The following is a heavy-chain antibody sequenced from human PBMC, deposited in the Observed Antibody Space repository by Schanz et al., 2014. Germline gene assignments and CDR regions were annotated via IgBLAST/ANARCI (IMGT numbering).Heavy chain of an antibody. D-gene: IGHD1-1*01. CDR1: GASTGRGTSY. Sequence: QVQLQEPGPGLWKPSQTLSLPCPVSGASTGRGTSYWSWIRHPAGKAREWFGRVFPNGITNYNPSLKSRGTISLDTSKNQFSLALTSLTAADTAVYYCARDTTWRLDLWGRGTLVTVSS. V-gene: IGHV4-61*02. CDR3: ARDTTWRLDL. CDR2: VFPNGIT. J-gene: IGHJ2*01.